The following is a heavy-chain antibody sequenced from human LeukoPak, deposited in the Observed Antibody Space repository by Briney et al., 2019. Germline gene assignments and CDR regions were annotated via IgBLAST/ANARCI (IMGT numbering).Heavy chain of an antibody. V-gene: IGHV3-43*02. J-gene: IGHJ6*02. D-gene: IGHD2-2*01. CDR2: ISGDGGST. Sequence: GGSLRLSCAASGFTFDDYAMHWVRQAPGKGLEWVSLISGDGGSTYYADSVKGRFTISRDNSKNSLYLQMNSLRIEDTALYYCAKDLVVPAAPYYYYGMDVWGQGTTVTVSS. CDR3: AKDLVVPAAPYYYYGMDV. CDR1: GFTFDDYA.